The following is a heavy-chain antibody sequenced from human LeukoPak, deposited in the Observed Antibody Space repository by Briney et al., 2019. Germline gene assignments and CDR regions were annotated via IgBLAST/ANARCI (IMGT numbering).Heavy chain of an antibody. CDR2: MYYTGST. CDR3: AAAVVSGTPYFDY. D-gene: IGHD1/OR15-1a*01. CDR1: GGSIRSYY. V-gene: IGHV4-59*03. J-gene: IGHJ4*02. Sequence: PSETLSLTCTVSGGSIRSYYWTWIRQPPGKGLEWIGYMYYTGSTKYNPSLKSRVSISVDTSKNQFSLTLTSVTAADTAVYYCAAAVVSGTPYFDYWGQGTLVTVSS.